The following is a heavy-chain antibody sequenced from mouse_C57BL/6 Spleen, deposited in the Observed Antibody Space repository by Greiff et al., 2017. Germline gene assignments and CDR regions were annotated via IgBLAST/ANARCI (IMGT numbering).Heavy chain of an antibody. D-gene: IGHD2-3*01. J-gene: IGHJ1*03. CDR3: ARPPYDGYLWYFDV. V-gene: IGHV5-6*01. CDR1: GFTFSSYG. CDR2: ICSGGSYT. Sequence: DVHLVESGGDLVKPGGSLKLSCAASGFTFSSYGMSWVRQTPDKRLEWVATICSGGSYTYYPDSVKGRFTISRDNAKNTLYLQMSSLKSEDTAMYYCARPPYDGYLWYFDVWGTGATVTVAS.